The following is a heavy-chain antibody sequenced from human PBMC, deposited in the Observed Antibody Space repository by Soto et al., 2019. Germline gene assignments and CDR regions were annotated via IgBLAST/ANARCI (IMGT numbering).Heavy chain of an antibody. Sequence: GGSLRLSCAASGFTFDDYAMHWVRQAPGKGLEWVSGISWNSGSIGYADSVKGRFTISRDNAKNSLYLQVNSLRAEDTALYYCAKDIGSRWYGYFDYWGQGT. V-gene: IGHV3-9*01. J-gene: IGHJ4*02. CDR3: AKDIGSRWYGYFDY. CDR1: GFTFDDYA. D-gene: IGHD6-19*01. CDR2: ISWNSGSI.